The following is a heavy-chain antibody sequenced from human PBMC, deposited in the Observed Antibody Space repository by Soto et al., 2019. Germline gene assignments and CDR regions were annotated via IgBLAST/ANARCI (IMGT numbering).Heavy chain of an antibody. CDR2: ISYDGSNK. CDR1: GFTFSSYA. Sequence: GGSLRLSCAASGFTFSSYAMHWVRQAPGKGLEWVAVISYDGSNKYYADSVKGRFTISRDNSKTTLYLQMNSLRAEDPAVYYCARDGPYDFWSGYYTLTWFAPWGQGTLVTVP. J-gene: IGHJ5*02. D-gene: IGHD3-3*01. CDR3: ARDGPYDFWSGYYTLTWFAP. V-gene: IGHV3-30*04.